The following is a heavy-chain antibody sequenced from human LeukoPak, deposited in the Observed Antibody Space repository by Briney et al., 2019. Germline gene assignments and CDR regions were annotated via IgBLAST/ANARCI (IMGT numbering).Heavy chain of an antibody. Sequence: SIXXXYWXWIRQPPGKGLEWIGYIYYSGSTNYNPSLKSRVTISVDTSKNQFSLKLSSVTAADTAVYYCARVVGYSTVDYWGQGTLVTVSS. J-gene: IGHJ4*02. CDR2: IYYSGST. V-gene: IGHV4-59*01. CDR1: SIXXXY. D-gene: IGHD4-11*01. CDR3: ARVVGYSTVDY.